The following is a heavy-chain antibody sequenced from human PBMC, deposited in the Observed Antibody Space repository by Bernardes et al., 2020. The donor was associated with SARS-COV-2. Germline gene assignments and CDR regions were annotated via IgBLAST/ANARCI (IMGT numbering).Heavy chain of an antibody. D-gene: IGHD1-26*01. CDR3: AAVTWSQRDGFDI. CDR2: INPNSGGT. CDR1: GYTFPAYY. V-gene: IGHV1-2*02. Sequence: ASVKVSCKASGYTFPAYYMHWVRQAPGQGLEWMGWINPNSGGTNYAQKFQGRVTMTRDTSISTAYMELSRLRSDDTAVYYCAAVTWSQRDGFDIWGQGTMVTVSS. J-gene: IGHJ3*02.